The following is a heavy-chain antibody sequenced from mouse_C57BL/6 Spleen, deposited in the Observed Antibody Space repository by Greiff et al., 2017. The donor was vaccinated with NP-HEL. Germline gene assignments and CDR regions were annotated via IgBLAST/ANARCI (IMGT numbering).Heavy chain of an antibody. CDR3: ADTTAEGFAY. Sequence: VQVVESGAELARPGASVKLSCKASGYTFTSYGISWVKQRTGQGLEWIGEIYPRSGNTYYNEKFKGKATLTADKSSSTAYMELRSLTSEDSAVYFCADTTAEGFAYWGQGTLVTVSA. V-gene: IGHV1-81*01. D-gene: IGHD1-2*01. J-gene: IGHJ3*01. CDR1: GYTFTSYG. CDR2: IYPRSGNT.